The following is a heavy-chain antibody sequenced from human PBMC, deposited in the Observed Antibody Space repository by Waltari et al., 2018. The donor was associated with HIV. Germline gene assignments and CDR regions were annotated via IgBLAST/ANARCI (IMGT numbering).Heavy chain of an antibody. CDR1: GFPFSSYS. D-gene: IGHD3-16*01. Sequence: EVQLVDSGGGLVQPGGSLRISCAASGFPFSSYSMSWVRQAPGEGLGWVAFIKGDGSEKTYVDSVKGRFTISRDNAKNSLFLQMNNLRAEDTAVYYCGRGGLRDYWGQGTLVTVSS. V-gene: IGHV3-7*01. J-gene: IGHJ4*02. CDR2: IKGDGSEK. CDR3: GRGGLRDY.